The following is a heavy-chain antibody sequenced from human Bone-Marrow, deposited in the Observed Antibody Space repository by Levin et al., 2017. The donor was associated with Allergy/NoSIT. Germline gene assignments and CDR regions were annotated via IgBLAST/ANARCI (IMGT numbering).Heavy chain of an antibody. CDR1: GFILTNHW. D-gene: IGHD2-15*01. CDR3: ARVVGPNTLDP. CDR2: INPEGTST. J-gene: IGHJ5*02. Sequence: PGGSLRLSCAASGFILTNHWMHWVRQAPGKGLVWLSYINPEGTSTGYVDSVKGRFTTSRDNARNTMYLQMNSLRADDTAVYYCARVVGPNTLDPWGQGTLVTVSS. V-gene: IGHV3-74*01.